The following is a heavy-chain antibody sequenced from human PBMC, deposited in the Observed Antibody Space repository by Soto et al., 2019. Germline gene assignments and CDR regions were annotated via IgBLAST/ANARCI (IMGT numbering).Heavy chain of an antibody. CDR3: ERGFDYYGSGSYYGY. CDR2: INAGNGNT. J-gene: IGHJ4*02. Sequence: ASVKVSFKASGYTFTSYAMHWVRQAPGQRLEWMGCINAGNGNTKYSQKFQGRVTITRDTSASTAYMELSSLRSEDTAVYYCERGFDYYGSGSYYGYWGQGTLVTVSS. D-gene: IGHD3-10*01. CDR1: GYTFTSYA. V-gene: IGHV1-3*01.